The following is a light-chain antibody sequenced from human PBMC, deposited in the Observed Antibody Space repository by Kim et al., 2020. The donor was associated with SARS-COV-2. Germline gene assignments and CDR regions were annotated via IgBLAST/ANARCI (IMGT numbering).Light chain of an antibody. J-gene: IGLJ2*01. Sequence: GQKVTSSCSGNSSNIGNNYVSWYQQFPGTAPKLLIYDNTKPPSGIPDRFSGSKSGTSATLDITGLQTGEEADYYCETWDSSLRAVVFGGVTQLTVL. V-gene: IGLV1-51*01. CDR3: ETWDSSLRAVV. CDR2: DNT. CDR1: SSNIGNNY.